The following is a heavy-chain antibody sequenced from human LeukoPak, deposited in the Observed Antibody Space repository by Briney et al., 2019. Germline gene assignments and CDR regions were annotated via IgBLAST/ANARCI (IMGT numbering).Heavy chain of an antibody. CDR1: GFTFSSYG. CDR3: ARAVSAAAGYYFDY. V-gene: IGHV3-33*01. Sequence: GGSLGLSCAASGFTFSSYGMHWVRQAPGKGLEWVAVIWYDGSNKYYADSVKGRFTISRDNSKNTLYLQMNSLRAEDTAVYYCARAVSAAAGYYFDYWGQGTLVTVSS. CDR2: IWYDGSNK. D-gene: IGHD6-13*01. J-gene: IGHJ4*02.